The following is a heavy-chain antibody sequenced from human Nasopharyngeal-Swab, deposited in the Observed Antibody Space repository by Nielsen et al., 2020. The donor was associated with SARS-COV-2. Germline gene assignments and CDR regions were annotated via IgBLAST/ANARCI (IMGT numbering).Heavy chain of an antibody. CDR3: ARDFDWALRAFDI. CDR1: GFTVSSNY. CDR2: IYSGGST. J-gene: IGHJ3*02. Sequence: GESLKISCAASGFTVSSNYMSWVRQAPGKGLEWVSVIYSGGSTYYADSVKGRFTISRDNSKNTLYLQMNSLRAEDTAVYYCARDFDWALRAFDIWGQGTMVTVSS. V-gene: IGHV3-53*01. D-gene: IGHD3-9*01.